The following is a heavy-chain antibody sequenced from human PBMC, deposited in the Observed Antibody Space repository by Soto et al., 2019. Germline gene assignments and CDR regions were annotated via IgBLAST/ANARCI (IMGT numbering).Heavy chain of an antibody. CDR2: IRSKANSYAT. V-gene: IGHV3-73*01. J-gene: IGHJ6*02. CDR1: GFTFSGSA. Sequence: GGSLRLSFAASGFTFSGSAMPWVRQASGKGLEWVGRIRSKANSYATAYAASVKGRFTISRDDSKNTAYLQMNSLKTEDTAVYYCTSSVVPAAIYGPRDYYYYYGMDVWGQGTTVTVSS. D-gene: IGHD2-2*02. CDR3: TSSVVPAAIYGPRDYYYYYGMDV.